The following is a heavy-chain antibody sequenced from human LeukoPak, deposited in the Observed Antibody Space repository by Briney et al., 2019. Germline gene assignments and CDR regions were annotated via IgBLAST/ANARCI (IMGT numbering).Heavy chain of an antibody. CDR2: IYYSGST. CDR3: ASHSGAYYFDS. J-gene: IGHJ4*02. D-gene: IGHD2-15*01. V-gene: IGHV4-59*01. Sequence: SETLSLTCTVSGASICSYHWSWIRQPPGKGLEWIGYIYYSGSTDYNPSLKSRVTISVDASKDQFSLKLSSVTAADTAVYYCASHSGAYYFDSWGQGALVSVSS. CDR1: GASICSYH.